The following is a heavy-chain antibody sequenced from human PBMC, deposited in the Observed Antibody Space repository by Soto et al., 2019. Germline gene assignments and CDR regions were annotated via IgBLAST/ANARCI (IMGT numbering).Heavy chain of an antibody. CDR1: GGSFSGYY. D-gene: IGHD2-15*01. Sequence: SETLSLTCAVYGGSFSGYYWSWIRQPPGKGLEWIGEINHSGSTNYNPSLKSRVAIPVDTSKNQFSLKLSSVTAADTAVYYCARRIRSPLRWFDLCGQGTLGTVS. CDR3: ARRIRSPLRWFDL. CDR2: INHSGST. J-gene: IGHJ5*02. V-gene: IGHV4-34*01.